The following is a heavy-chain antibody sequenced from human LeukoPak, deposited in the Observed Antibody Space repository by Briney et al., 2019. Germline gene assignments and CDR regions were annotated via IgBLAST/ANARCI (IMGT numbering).Heavy chain of an antibody. CDR2: ISNNGGST. CDR1: GFTFSSFA. J-gene: IGHJ4*02. D-gene: IGHD6-13*01. Sequence: PGGSLRHSCSASGFTFSSFAMHWVRQAPGKGLEYVSAISNNGGSTYYANSVKGRFTISRDNSKNTLYLQMGSLRAEDMAVYYCARRAGSNWYMDYWGQGTLVTVSS. V-gene: IGHV3-64*01. CDR3: ARRAGSNWYMDY.